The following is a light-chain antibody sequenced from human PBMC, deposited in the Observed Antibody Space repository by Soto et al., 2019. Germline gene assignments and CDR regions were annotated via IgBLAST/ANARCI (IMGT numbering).Light chain of an antibody. V-gene: IGLV3-1*01. Sequence: SYELTQPPSVSVSPGQTASITCSGDKLGDRYACLYQQKPGQSPVLVIYQDTKRPSGIPERFSGSNSGNTATLTISGTQAMDEADYFCQVWGSNTVVFGGGTKLTVL. CDR3: QVWGSNTVV. J-gene: IGLJ2*01. CDR2: QDT. CDR1: KLGDRY.